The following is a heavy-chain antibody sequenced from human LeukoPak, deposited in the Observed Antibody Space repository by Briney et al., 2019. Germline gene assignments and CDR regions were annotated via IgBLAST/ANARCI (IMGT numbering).Heavy chain of an antibody. Sequence: GGSLRLACAASGFTFSTYWMSWVRQAPGKGLEWVANIKQDGSEKYYVDSVKGRFTISRDNAQNSLFLQMDSLRADDTAVYYCTRETVGATFWYFDLWXRGTLVTVSS. CDR2: IKQDGSEK. CDR1: GFTFSTYW. V-gene: IGHV3-7*01. CDR3: TRETVGATFWYFDL. D-gene: IGHD1-26*01. J-gene: IGHJ2*01.